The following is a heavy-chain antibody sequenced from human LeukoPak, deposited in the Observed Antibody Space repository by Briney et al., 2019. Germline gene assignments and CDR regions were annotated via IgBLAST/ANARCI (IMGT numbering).Heavy chain of an antibody. CDR2: IYYSGST. J-gene: IGHJ4*02. CDR1: GGSITGYY. D-gene: IGHD6-19*01. V-gene: IGHV4-59*08. Sequence: PSETLSLTCTVSGGSITGYYWSWIRQPPGKGLEWIGYIYYSGSTNYNPSLKSRGTISVDTSKNQFSLKLNSVTAADTAVYFCARQVVAVAGTGYFDYWGQGTLVTVSS. CDR3: ARQVVAVAGTGYFDY.